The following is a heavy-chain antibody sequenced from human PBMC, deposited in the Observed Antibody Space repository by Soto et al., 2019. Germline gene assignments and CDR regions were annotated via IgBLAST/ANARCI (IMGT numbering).Heavy chain of an antibody. V-gene: IGHV3-23*01. J-gene: IGHJ4*02. CDR1: GFTFSSYA. Sequence: GGSLRLSCAASGFTFSSYAMSWVRQAPGKGLEWVSAISGSGGSTYYADSVKGRFTISRDNSKNTLYLQMNSLRAEDTAVYYCAKSGSLSSIMITFGGVIHSYYFDYWGQGTLVTVSS. D-gene: IGHD3-16*02. CDR3: AKSGSLSSIMITFGGVIHSYYFDY. CDR2: ISGSGGST.